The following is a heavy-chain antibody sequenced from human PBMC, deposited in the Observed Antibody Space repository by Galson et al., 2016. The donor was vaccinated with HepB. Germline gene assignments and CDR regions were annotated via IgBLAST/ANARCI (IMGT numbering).Heavy chain of an antibody. V-gene: IGHV4-39*01. CDR3: ASRHTSGWHRDAFDC. Sequence: ETLSLTCTVSGASIGSGGYYWGWIRQPPGKVLEWIGNIHYSGATFYNPCLRSRVTMSVDTSKSQFSLKLTSLTAADTAVYYCASRHTSGWHRDAFDCWGPGTLVTVSP. J-gene: IGHJ3*01. CDR2: IHYSGAT. CDR1: GASIGSGGYY. D-gene: IGHD6-19*01.